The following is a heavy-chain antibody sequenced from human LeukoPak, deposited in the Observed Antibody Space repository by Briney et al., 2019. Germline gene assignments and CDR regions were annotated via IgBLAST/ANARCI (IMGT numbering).Heavy chain of an antibody. CDR3: ARVTGYMIEDYFDY. Sequence: SETLSLTCTVSGYSISSGYYWSWIRQPPGKGLEWIGYIYYSGSTNYNPSLKSRVTISVETSKNQFSLKLSSVTAADTAVYYCARVTGYMIEDYFDYWGQGTLVTVSS. J-gene: IGHJ4*02. V-gene: IGHV4-61*01. CDR2: IYYSGST. CDR1: GYSISSGYY. D-gene: IGHD3-22*01.